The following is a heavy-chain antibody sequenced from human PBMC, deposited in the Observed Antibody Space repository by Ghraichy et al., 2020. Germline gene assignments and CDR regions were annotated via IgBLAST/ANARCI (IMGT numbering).Heavy chain of an antibody. CDR2: IYVKNGNT. Sequence: ASVKVSCKASGYTFTSYDISWVRQAPGQGLEWMGGIYVKNGNTVYAQKFQGRVTMTTDTSTRTAYMDLRSLRSDDTAVYYCARDRGAVAGLDYWGQGTLVTVSS. D-gene: IGHD6-19*01. CDR3: ARDRGAVAGLDY. V-gene: IGHV1-18*01. CDR1: GYTFTSYD. J-gene: IGHJ4*02.